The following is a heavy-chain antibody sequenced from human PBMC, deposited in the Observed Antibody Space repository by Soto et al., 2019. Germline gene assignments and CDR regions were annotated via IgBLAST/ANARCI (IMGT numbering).Heavy chain of an antibody. CDR1: GFSLSTSGVG. D-gene: IGHD3-16*01. V-gene: IGHV2-5*02. Sequence: QITLKESGPTLVKPTQTLTLTCTFSGFSLSTSGVGVGWIRQPPGKALEWLALIYWDDDKRYSPSLKSRLTTTKDPLKTQVVLTMTNMDPGDTATYSCVHKGGGDRILDYWGQGTLVTVSS. CDR3: VHKGGGDRILDY. J-gene: IGHJ4*02. CDR2: IYWDDDK.